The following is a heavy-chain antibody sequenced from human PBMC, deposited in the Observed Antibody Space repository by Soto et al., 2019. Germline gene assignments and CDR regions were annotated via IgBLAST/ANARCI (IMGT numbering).Heavy chain of an antibody. V-gene: IGHV3-30*18. Sequence: GGSLRLSCAVSGFSFSSHCMQWVRQAPGKGLEWVAVIALDGSVSYYTDSVKGRFTVSRDNSKSTLYLQMNSLRAEDTAVYYCAKEFRHDNWFFEHWGQGTQVTVSS. CDR2: IALDGSVS. D-gene: IGHD3-22*01. CDR3: AKEFRHDNWFFEH. CDR1: GFSFSSHC. J-gene: IGHJ4*02.